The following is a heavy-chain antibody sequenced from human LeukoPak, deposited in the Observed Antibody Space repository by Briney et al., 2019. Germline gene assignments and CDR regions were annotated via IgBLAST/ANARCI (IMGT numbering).Heavy chain of an antibody. V-gene: IGHV1-69*05. J-gene: IGHJ4*02. D-gene: IGHD3-10*01. CDR2: IIPIFGTA. CDR1: GGTFSSYA. Sequence: GASVKVSCKASGGTFSSYAISWVRQAPGQGLEWMGGIIPIFGTANYAQKFQGRVTITRNTSISTAYMELSSLRSEDTAVYYCARGGRITMVRGVISPFDYWGQGTLVTVSS. CDR3: ARGGRITMVRGVISPFDY.